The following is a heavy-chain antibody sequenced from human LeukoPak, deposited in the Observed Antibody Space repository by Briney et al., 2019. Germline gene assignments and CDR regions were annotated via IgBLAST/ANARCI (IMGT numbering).Heavy chain of an antibody. CDR3: ATVSYYYDSSGYQGYFQH. CDR1: GGTFSSYA. CDR2: IIPIFGTA. Sequence: GASVKVSCKASGGTFSSYAISWVRQAPGQGLEWMGRIIPIFGTANYAQKFQGRVTITADKSTSTAYMELSSLRSEDAAVYYCATVSYYYDSSGYQGYFQHWGQGTLVTVSS. V-gene: IGHV1-69*06. J-gene: IGHJ1*01. D-gene: IGHD3-22*01.